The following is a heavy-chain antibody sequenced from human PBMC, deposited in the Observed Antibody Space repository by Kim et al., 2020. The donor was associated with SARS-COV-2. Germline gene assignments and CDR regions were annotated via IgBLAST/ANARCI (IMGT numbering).Heavy chain of an antibody. D-gene: IGHD3-22*01. J-gene: IGHJ4*02. V-gene: IGHV3-30*01. Sequence: SVEGRFTIARDNSKNTLYLQMNSRRAEDTAVYYCARVDHVFITMTTSFEYWGQGTLVTVSS. CDR3: ARVDHVFITMTTSFEY.